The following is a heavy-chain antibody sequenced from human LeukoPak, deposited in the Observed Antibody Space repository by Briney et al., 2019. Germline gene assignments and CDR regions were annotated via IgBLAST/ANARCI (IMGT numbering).Heavy chain of an antibody. CDR1: GFTFSSYS. V-gene: IGHV3-21*01. J-gene: IGHJ4*02. CDR3: ARARAAAPQDPSFDY. Sequence: GGSLRLSCAASGFTFSSYSMNWVRQAPGKGLEWVSSISSSSSYIYYADSVKDRFTISRDNAKNSLYPQMNSLRAEDTAVYYCARARAAAPQDPSFDYWGQGTLVTVSS. D-gene: IGHD6-13*01. CDR2: ISSSSSYI.